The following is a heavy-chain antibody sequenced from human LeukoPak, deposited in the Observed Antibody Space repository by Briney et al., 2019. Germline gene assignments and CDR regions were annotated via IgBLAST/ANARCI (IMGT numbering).Heavy chain of an antibody. CDR1: GFTFSDYY. D-gene: IGHD4-17*01. V-gene: IGHV3-11*01. Sequence: GGSLRLSCAASGFTFSDYYMRWIRQAPGKGLEWVSFISSSGSTIYYADSVKGRSIIPRDNAKNSLYLQMNSLRAEDTAVYYCARVGWTSVTFFDYWGQGTLVTVSP. J-gene: IGHJ4*02. CDR3: ARVGWTSVTFFDY. CDR2: ISSSGSTI.